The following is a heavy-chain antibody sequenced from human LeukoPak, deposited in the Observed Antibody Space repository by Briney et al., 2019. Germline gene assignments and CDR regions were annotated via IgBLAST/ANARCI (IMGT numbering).Heavy chain of an antibody. J-gene: IGHJ3*02. CDR3: AKAHPAYYYDSSGYTTPNDAFDI. V-gene: IGHV3-23*01. CDR1: GFTFSSYA. D-gene: IGHD3-22*01. Sequence: GGSLRLSCAASGFTFSSYAMSWVRQAPGKGLEWVSAISGSGGSTYYADSVKGRFTISRDNSKNTLYLQMNSLRAEDTAVYYCAKAHPAYYYDSSGYTTPNDAFDIWGQGTMVTVSS. CDR2: ISGSGGST.